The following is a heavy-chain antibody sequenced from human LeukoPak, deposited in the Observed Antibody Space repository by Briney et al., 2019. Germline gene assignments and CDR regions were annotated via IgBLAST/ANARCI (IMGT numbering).Heavy chain of an antibody. CDR1: GFTFSSYA. CDR3: AKDLIQQQLVYFDY. D-gene: IGHD6-13*01. V-gene: IGHV3-23*01. J-gene: IGHJ4*02. Sequence: GGSLRLSCAASGFTFSSYAMSWVRQAPGKGLEWVSVIGRSGSPYYADSVKGRFTISRDNSKNTLYLQMNSLRAEDTAIYYCAKDLIQQQLVYFDYWGQGTLVTVSS. CDR2: IGRSGSP.